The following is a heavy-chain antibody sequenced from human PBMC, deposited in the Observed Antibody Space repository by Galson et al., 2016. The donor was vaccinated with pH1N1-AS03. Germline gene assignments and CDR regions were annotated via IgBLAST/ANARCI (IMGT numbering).Heavy chain of an antibody. D-gene: IGHD5-18*01. Sequence: SLRLSCAGSGFTFNNTWMSWVRQAPGEGLEWVGRIKSKTDGGTTEYAAPVKGRFTISRDDSRDTLHLQMNRLKTEDSALYYCVTGGNNFGHEYWGQGTLVAVSS. J-gene: IGHJ4*01. V-gene: IGHV3-15*01. CDR1: GFTFNNTW. CDR3: VTGGNNFGHEY. CDR2: IKSKTDGGTT.